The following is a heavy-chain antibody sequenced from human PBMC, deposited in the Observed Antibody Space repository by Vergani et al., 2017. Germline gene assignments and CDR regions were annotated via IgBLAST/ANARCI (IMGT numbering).Heavy chain of an antibody. D-gene: IGHD3-3*01. CDR3: AEGPAPFWSGYSGHYYGMDV. CDR2: ISGSGGST. J-gene: IGHJ6*02. CDR1: GFTFSSYA. V-gene: IGHV3-23*01. Sequence: EVQLLESGGGLVQPGGSLRLSCAASGFTFSSYAMRWVRQAPGKGLEWVSAISGSGGSTYYADSVKGRFTISRDNSKNTLYLQMNSLRAEDTAVYYCAEGPAPFWSGYSGHYYGMDVWGQGTTVTVSS.